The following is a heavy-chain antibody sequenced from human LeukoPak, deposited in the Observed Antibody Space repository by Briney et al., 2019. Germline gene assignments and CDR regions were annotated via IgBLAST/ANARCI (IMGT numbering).Heavy chain of an antibody. CDR2: IYHSGST. Sequence: SQTLSLTCTVSGGSISSGGYYWSWIRQPPGKGLEWIGYIYHSGSTYYNPSLKSRVTISVDRSKNQFSLKLSSVTAADTAVYYCARDLTEYYYYYMDVWGKGTTVTVSS. D-gene: IGHD1-20*01. CDR1: GGSISSGGYY. J-gene: IGHJ6*03. V-gene: IGHV4-30-2*01. CDR3: ARDLTEYYYYYMDV.